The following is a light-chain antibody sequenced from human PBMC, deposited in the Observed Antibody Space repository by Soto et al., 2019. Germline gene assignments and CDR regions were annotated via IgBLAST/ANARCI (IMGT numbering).Light chain of an antibody. J-gene: IGLJ2*01. V-gene: IGLV2-14*01. CDR1: SSDVGGYNY. CDR3: NSYTSTYTGI. Sequence: QSVLTQPASVSGSPGQSITISCTGTSSDVGGYNYVSWYQHHPGKAPKLIVYDVSYRPSGISDRFSGSKSGNTASLTISGLQAEDEADYYCNSYTSTYTGIFGGGTKVTVL. CDR2: DVS.